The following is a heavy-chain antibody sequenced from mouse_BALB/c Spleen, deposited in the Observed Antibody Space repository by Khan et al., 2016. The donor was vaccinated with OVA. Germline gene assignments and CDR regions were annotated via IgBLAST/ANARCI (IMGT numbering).Heavy chain of an antibody. J-gene: IGHJ3*01. CDR2: IWSGGST. D-gene: IGHD2-4*01. Sequence: QVQLKQSGPGLVQPSQSLSINCTVSGFSLTSYGVHWVRQSPGKGLEWLGVIWSGGSTDYNEAFVSRLSISKDNSKSQVFFKMNSLQSNDTARYSCARNYEYDEGLTYWGQGTLVTVS. CDR3: ARNYEYDEGLTY. CDR1: GFSLTSYG. V-gene: IGHV2-2*03.